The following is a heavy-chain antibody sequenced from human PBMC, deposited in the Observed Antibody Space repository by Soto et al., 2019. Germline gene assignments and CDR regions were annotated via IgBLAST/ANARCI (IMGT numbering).Heavy chain of an antibody. J-gene: IGHJ4*02. CDR2: INPNSGGT. D-gene: IGHD3-10*01. Sequence: QVQLVQSRAEVKKPGASVKVSCKASGYTFTGYYMHWVRQAPGQGLEWMGWINPNSGGTNYAQKFQGWVTMTRDTSISTAYMELSRLRSDDTAVYYCAREVRDYGSGSYSKTFDYSGQGTLVTVSS. CDR3: AREVRDYGSGSYSKTFDY. CDR1: GYTFTGYY. V-gene: IGHV1-2*04.